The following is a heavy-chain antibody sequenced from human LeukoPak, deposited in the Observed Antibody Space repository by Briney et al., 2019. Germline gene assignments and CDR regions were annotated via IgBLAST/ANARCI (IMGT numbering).Heavy chain of an antibody. CDR3: AGGPRWLAFDY. J-gene: IGHJ4*02. CDR2: IYNGVNT. Sequence: GGSLRLSCAASGFKFDDYGMSWVRQVPGKGLEWVSVIYNGVNTNYADSVKGRFTISRDNSKNTLYLQMNSLRAEDTAVYYCAGGPRWLAFDYWGQGTLVTVSS. V-gene: IGHV3-53*01. D-gene: IGHD6-19*01. CDR1: GFKFDDYG.